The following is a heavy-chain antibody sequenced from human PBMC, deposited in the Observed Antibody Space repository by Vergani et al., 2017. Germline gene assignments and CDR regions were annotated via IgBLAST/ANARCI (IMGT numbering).Heavy chain of an antibody. CDR2: INHSGST. D-gene: IGHD2-15*01. Sequence: QVQLQQWGAGLLKPSETLSLTCAVYGGSFSGYYWSWIRQPPGKGLEWIGEINHSGSTNYNPSLKRRVTIAVDTSKNQFSLKLSSVTAADTAVYYCARDVRIETVVAATPVYYYYGMDVWGQGTTVTVSS. V-gene: IGHV4-34*01. CDR3: ARDVRIETVVAATPVYYYYGMDV. CDR1: GGSFSGYY. J-gene: IGHJ6*02.